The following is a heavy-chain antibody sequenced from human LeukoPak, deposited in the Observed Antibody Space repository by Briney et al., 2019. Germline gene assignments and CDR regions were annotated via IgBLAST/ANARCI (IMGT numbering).Heavy chain of an antibody. D-gene: IGHD3-16*01. CDR3: ARSLVLRGEYFDY. CDR1: GYTFTSYY. V-gene: IGHV1-46*01. J-gene: IGHJ4*02. CDR2: INPSGGRT. Sequence: ASVKVSCKASGYTFTSYYMHWVRQAPGQGLEWMGIINPSGGRTSYAQKFQGRVTITADESTSTAYMELSSLRSEDTAVYYCARSLVLRGEYFDYWGQGTLVTVSS.